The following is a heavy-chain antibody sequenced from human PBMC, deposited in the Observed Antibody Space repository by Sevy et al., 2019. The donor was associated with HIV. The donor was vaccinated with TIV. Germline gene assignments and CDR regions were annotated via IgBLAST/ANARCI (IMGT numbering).Heavy chain of an antibody. J-gene: IGHJ4*02. Sequence: SGPTLMKPTQTLTLTCTFSEFSLSAGRVAVGWMRQPPGKALEWLALIYWDDDKKYSPSLKSRLTITKDTSKNQVVLTLTNIDPVDTATYYCAHRSYDSGSAFDYWGQGPLVTVSS. V-gene: IGHV2-5*02. CDR2: IYWDDDK. CDR1: EFSLSAGRVA. D-gene: IGHD6-19*01. CDR3: AHRSYDSGSAFDY.